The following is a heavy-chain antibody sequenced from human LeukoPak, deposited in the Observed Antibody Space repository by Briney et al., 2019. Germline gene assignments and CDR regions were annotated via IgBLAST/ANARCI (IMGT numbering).Heavy chain of an antibody. J-gene: IGHJ3*02. D-gene: IGHD3-22*01. CDR1: GGSISSYY. V-gene: IGHV4-59*12. Sequence: SETLSLTCTVSGGSISSYYWSWIRQPPGKGLEWIGYIYYSGSTNYNPSLKSRVTVSLDRSKNQFSLKLSSVTAADTAVYYCARGKYYYDSSGYSPTLFDIWGRGTMVTVSS. CDR2: IYYSGST. CDR3: ARGKYYYDSSGYSPTLFDI.